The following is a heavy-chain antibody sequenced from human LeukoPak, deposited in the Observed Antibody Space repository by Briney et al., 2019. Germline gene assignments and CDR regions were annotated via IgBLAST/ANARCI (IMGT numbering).Heavy chain of an antibody. Sequence: GGSLRLSCAASGFTVGSNYMSWVRQAPGKGLEWVSVIYSGGSTYYADSVRGRFTISRDNSKNTLYLQMNSLRAEDTAVYYCASGIAVAQARYYGMDVWGQGTTVTVSS. D-gene: IGHD6-19*01. J-gene: IGHJ6*02. CDR3: ASGIAVAQARYYGMDV. CDR2: IYSGGST. V-gene: IGHV3-53*01. CDR1: GFTVGSNY.